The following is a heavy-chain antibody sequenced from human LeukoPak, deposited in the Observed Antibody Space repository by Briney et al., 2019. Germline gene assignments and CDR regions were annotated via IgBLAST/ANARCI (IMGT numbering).Heavy chain of an antibody. CDR3: AKLSDSSGWYFDY. CDR2: ISGSGGST. CDR1: GFTFSSYA. D-gene: IGHD6-19*01. J-gene: IGHJ4*02. Sequence: GSLRLSCAASGFTFSSYAMSWVRQAPGKGLEWVSAISGSGGSTYYADSVKGRFTISRDNSKSTPYLQMSSLRAEDTAVYYCAKLSDSSGWYFDYWGQGTLVTVSS. V-gene: IGHV3-23*01.